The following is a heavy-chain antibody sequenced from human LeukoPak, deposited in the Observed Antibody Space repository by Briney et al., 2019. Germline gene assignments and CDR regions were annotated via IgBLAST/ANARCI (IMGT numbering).Heavy chain of an antibody. V-gene: IGHV4-59*01. Sequence: SETLSLTCTVSGGSISSYYWSWIRQPPGKGLEWIGYIYYSGSTNYNPSLKSRVTISVDTSKNQCSLKLSSVTAAGTAVYYCARGPYCSSTSCPGDWFDPWGQGTLVTVSS. CDR3: ARGPYCSSTSCPGDWFDP. J-gene: IGHJ5*02. CDR1: GGSISSYY. D-gene: IGHD2-2*01. CDR2: IYYSGST.